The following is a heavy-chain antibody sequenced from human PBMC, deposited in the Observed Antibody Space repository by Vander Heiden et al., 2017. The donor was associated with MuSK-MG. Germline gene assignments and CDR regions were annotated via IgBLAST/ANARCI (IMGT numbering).Heavy chain of an antibody. CDR3: ARQILSASSGSSDTFDS. V-gene: IGHV4-38-2*01. CDR2: IHHLGSI. J-gene: IGHJ4*02. Sequence: QVQLQESGPGLVKPSETLSLTCAVSGYSISSGYYWGWIRQPPGKGLEWIASIHHLGSIYYNPSLKSRVTISVATSKNQFSLKVRSVTAADTAVYYCARQILSASSGSSDTFDSWGQGTLVTVSS. D-gene: IGHD3-10*01. CDR1: GYSISSGYY.